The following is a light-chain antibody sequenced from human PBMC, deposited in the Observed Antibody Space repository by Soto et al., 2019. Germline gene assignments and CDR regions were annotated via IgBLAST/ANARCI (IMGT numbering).Light chain of an antibody. CDR1: QSVRGNY. J-gene: IGKJ1*01. CDR2: GAS. Sequence: EIVLTQSPGTLSLSPGERATLSCRASQSVRGNYLAWYQQKPGQAPRLLISGASSRASGIPDRFSGSGSGTDFTLTISRLEPEDFAVYYCQQYGCSLRTFGQGSKVEI. CDR3: QQYGCSLRT. V-gene: IGKV3-20*01.